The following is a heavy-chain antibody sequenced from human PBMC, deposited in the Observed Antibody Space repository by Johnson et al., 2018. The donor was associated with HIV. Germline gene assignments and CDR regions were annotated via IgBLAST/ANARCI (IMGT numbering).Heavy chain of an antibody. CDR2: INWNSGSI. J-gene: IGHJ3*02. D-gene: IGHD3-3*02. Sequence: LVESGGGFAQPGRSLRLSCAASGFMFDDYAMHWVRQGPGKGLEWVSGINWNSGSIGYADSVKGRFSIFRNNAKNSLYLQMDSLGAEDTAVYFCARVRVLADDVFTIWGQGTMVTVAS. V-gene: IGHV3-9*01. CDR1: GFMFDDYA. CDR3: ARVRVLADDVFTI.